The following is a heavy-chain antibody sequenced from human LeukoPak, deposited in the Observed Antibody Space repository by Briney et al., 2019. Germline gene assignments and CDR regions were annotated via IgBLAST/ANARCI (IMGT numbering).Heavy chain of an antibody. CDR2: FDPEDGET. CDR1: GYTLTELS. J-gene: IGHJ6*03. D-gene: IGHD2-2*01. V-gene: IGHV1-24*01. Sequence: GASVKVSCKVSGYTLTELSMHWVRQAPGKGLEWMGGFDPEDGETIYAQKFQGRVTITADESTSTAYMELSSLRSEDTAVYYCARDLWSAVPAAMGDYCYMDVWGKGTTVTVSS. CDR3: ARDLWSAVPAAMGDYCYMDV.